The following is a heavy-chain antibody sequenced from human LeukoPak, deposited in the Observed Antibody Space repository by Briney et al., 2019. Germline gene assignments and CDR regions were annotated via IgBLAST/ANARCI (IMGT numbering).Heavy chain of an antibody. CDR2: ISAYNGNT. J-gene: IGHJ4*02. CDR3: ARDRGSGTPSRY. D-gene: IGHD1-26*01. CDR1: GYTFTSYG. V-gene: IGHV1-18*01. Sequence: ASVKVSCKASGYTFTSYGISWVRQAPGQGLEWMGWISAYNGNTNYAQKLQGRVTMTTDRSTSAAYMELRSLSSDDTAVYYCARDRGSGTPSRYWGQGTLVTVSS.